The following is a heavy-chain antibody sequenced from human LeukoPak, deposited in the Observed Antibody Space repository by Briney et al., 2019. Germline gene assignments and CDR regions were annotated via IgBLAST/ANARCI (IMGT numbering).Heavy chain of an antibody. D-gene: IGHD3-10*01. J-gene: IGHJ4*02. CDR3: ARIKFMVRGVIQSGNDY. Sequence: PGGSLRLSCAASGFTFTTYSMNWVRQAPGKGLEWVSCISSSGSYIYYADSMKGRFTISRDNAKNSLYLQMNSLRAEDTAVYYCARIKFMVRGVIQSGNDYWGQGTLVTVSS. CDR2: ISSSGSYI. V-gene: IGHV3-21*01. CDR1: GFTFTTYS.